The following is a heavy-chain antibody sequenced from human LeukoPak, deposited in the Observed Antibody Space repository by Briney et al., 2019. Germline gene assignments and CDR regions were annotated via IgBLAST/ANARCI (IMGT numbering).Heavy chain of an antibody. CDR3: VKDKGDYGGDAFHI. D-gene: IGHD4-23*01. J-gene: IGHJ3*02. CDR2: VSASGGSA. CDR1: GFTISDYA. Sequence: GGSLRLSCAASGFTISDYAMSWVRQAPGKGLEWVSSVSASGGSAYYADSMRDRFIVSRENSNNTVSLQMNSLRAEDTAIYYCVKDKGDYGGDAFHIWGQGTMVTVSS. V-gene: IGHV3-23*01.